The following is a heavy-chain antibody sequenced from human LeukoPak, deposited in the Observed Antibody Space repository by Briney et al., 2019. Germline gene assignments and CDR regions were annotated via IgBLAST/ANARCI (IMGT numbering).Heavy chain of an antibody. CDR1: GYTFTGYY. CDR3: ARAFCSGGSCYPNYYYYYMDV. V-gene: IGHV1-2*02. D-gene: IGHD2-15*01. J-gene: IGHJ6*03. CDR2: INPNSGGT. Sequence: ASVKVSCKASGYTFTGYYMHWVRQAPGQGLEWMGWINPNSGGTNYAQKFQGRVTMTRDTSISTAYMELSRLRSDDTAVYYCARAFCSGGSCYPNYYYYYMDVWGKGTTVTVSS.